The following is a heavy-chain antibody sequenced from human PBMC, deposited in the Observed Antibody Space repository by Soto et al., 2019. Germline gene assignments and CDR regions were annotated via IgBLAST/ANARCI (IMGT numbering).Heavy chain of an antibody. J-gene: IGHJ4*02. Sequence: EVQLLESGGGLQQPGGSLRLSCTASGFTFSSCAMSWVRQAPGKGLEWVSGISETGDGTYYADTVEGRFTISRDNFKKTLYLEMNSLRADDTAVYYCAKEGSSRRFDFDYWGQGILVTVSS. CDR1: GFTFSSCA. CDR3: AKEGSSRRFDFDY. D-gene: IGHD6-13*01. V-gene: IGHV3-23*01. CDR2: ISETGDGT.